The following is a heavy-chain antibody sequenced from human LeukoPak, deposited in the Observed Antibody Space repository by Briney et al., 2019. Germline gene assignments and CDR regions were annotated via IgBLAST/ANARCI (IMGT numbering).Heavy chain of an antibody. D-gene: IGHD3-22*01. CDR1: GFTSCSYG. CDR2: IRYDGSNK. CDR3: AKDKGYASSGVDS. Sequence: GGSLRLSCAASGFTSCSYGMRWVRQAPGKGLEWVAFIRYDGSNKYYADSVKGRFTISRDNSKKTLYPQMNSLRAEDTAVYYCAKDKGYASSGVDSSGQGTLVTVSS. J-gene: IGHJ4*02. V-gene: IGHV3-30*02.